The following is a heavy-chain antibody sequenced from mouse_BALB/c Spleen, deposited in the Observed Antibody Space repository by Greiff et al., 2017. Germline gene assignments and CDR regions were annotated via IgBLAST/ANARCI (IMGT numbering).Heavy chain of an antibody. Sequence: VQGVESGPGLVQPSQSLSITCTVSGFSLTSYGVHWVRQSPGKGLEWLGVIWSGGSTDYNAAFISRLSISKDNSKSQVFFKMNSLQANDTAIYYCASSYYRYDGYAMDYWGQGTSVTVSS. D-gene: IGHD2-14*01. CDR1: GFSLTSYG. CDR3: ASSYYRYDGYAMDY. V-gene: IGHV2-2*02. J-gene: IGHJ4*01. CDR2: IWSGGST.